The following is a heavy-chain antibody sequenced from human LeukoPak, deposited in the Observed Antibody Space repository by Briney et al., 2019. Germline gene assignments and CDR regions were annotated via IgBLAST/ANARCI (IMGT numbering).Heavy chain of an antibody. CDR1: GFTFISYS. CDR2: ISSSSPNI. V-gene: IGHV3-21*01. Sequence: PGGSLRLSCAASGFTFISYSMNWVRQAPGKGLEWVSSISSSSPNIYYADSVKGRFTISRDKSMNTLYLQMNSLRTEDTAVYYCARDISEWFHRGDAFDIWGQGTMVTVSS. CDR3: ARDISEWFHRGDAFDI. D-gene: IGHD3-3*01. J-gene: IGHJ3*02.